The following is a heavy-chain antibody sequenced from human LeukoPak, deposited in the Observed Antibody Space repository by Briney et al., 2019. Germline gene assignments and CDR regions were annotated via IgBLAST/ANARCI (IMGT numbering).Heavy chain of an antibody. V-gene: IGHV3-30-3*01. CDR1: GFIFSSYA. Sequence: ERSLRLSCAASGFIFSSYAMHWVRQAPGKGLEWVAVISYDGSNKYYADSVKGRFTISRDNSKNTLYLQMNSLRAEDTAVYYCARGRFYGGSLDYWGQGTLVTVSS. CDR2: ISYDGSNK. D-gene: IGHD4-23*01. J-gene: IGHJ4*02. CDR3: ARGRFYGGSLDY.